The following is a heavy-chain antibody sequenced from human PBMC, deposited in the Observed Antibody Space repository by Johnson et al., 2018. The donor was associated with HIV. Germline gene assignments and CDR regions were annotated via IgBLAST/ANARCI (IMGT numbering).Heavy chain of an antibody. V-gene: IGHV3-33*06. D-gene: IGHD7-27*01. CDR3: AKGLTWGGVAFDI. CDR2: IWYDGSNK. CDR1: GFTFSSYG. Sequence: VQLVESGGGVVQPGRSLRLSCAASGFTFSSYGMHWVRQAPGKGLEWVAVIWYDGSNKYYADSVKGRFTISRDNSKNTLYLQMNSLRAEDTAVYYCAKGLTWGGVAFDIWGQGTMVTVSS. J-gene: IGHJ3*02.